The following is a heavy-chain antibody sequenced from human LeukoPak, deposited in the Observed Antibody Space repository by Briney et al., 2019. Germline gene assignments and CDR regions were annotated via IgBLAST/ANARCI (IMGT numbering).Heavy chain of an antibody. CDR1: GYIFTAYY. Sequence: GASVKVSCKASGYIFTAYYIHWVRQAPGQGLEWMGWINPNTGGTNYTQKFQGRVTMTRGTSISTAYMELSRLRSDDTAVYYCARARPTYYDFWSGYYRRDAFDIWGQGTMVTVSS. V-gene: IGHV1-2*02. CDR3: ARARPTYYDFWSGYYRRDAFDI. D-gene: IGHD3-3*01. CDR2: INPNTGGT. J-gene: IGHJ3*02.